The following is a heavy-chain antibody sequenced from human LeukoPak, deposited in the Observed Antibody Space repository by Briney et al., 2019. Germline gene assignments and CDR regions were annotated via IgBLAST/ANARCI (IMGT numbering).Heavy chain of an antibody. CDR1: GITLSDYW. J-gene: IGHJ6*02. V-gene: IGHV3-74*03. D-gene: IGHD2-2*03. CDR2: IESDGTRT. Sequence: GGSLRLSCAASGITLSDYWMYWVRQGPGKGLGPVSRIESDGTRTVYADSVNGRFTISRDNAKNTMYLQMNSLRAEDTAVYYCVRGGHKLDIETSRYYYGLDVWGQGTTVTVSS. CDR3: VRGGHKLDIETSRYYYGLDV.